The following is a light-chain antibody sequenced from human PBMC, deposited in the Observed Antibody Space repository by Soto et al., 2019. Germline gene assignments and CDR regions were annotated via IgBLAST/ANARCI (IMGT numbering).Light chain of an antibody. V-gene: IGLV2-14*01. CDR2: DVS. CDR3: SSYTSSSTLYV. CDR1: XXXVVGYNY. J-gene: IGLJ1*01. Sequence: TDPASVSGXPGXSXXXXXXXXXXXVVGYNYVSCYQQHPGKAPKLMIYDVSNRPSGVSNRFSGSKSGNTASLTISGLQAEDEADYYCSSYTSSSTLYVFGTGTKVT.